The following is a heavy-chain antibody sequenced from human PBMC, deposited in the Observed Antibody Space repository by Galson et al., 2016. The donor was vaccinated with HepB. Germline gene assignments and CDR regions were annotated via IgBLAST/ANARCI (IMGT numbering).Heavy chain of an antibody. CDR2: ISGSGFNT. CDR3: SRGSQDDIEVDGDLEQDY. D-gene: IGHD2-15*01. V-gene: IGHV3-23*01. CDR1: GFPFGSYA. J-gene: IGHJ4*02. Sequence: SLRLSCAASGFPFGSYAMSWVRQAPGQGLEWVSAISGSGFNTYYADSVKSRFTISRDNSKNTLYVQMNNLRVEDTAVYYCSRGSQDDIEVDGDLEQDYWGQGTLVTVSS.